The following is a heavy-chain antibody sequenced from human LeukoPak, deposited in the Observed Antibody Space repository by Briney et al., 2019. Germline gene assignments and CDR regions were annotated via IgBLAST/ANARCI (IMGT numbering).Heavy chain of an antibody. Sequence: AGGSLRLSCAASGFTFSSYGMHWVRQAPGMGLEWVSTIYRGGSSFYADSVKGRFTISRDNSKNTLYLQMDSLRAEDTAVYYCASDLSTWFDWGQGTQVTVAS. V-gene: IGHV3-66*01. J-gene: IGHJ4*02. CDR1: GFTFSSYG. CDR3: ASDLSTWFD. D-gene: IGHD6-13*01. CDR2: IYRGGSS.